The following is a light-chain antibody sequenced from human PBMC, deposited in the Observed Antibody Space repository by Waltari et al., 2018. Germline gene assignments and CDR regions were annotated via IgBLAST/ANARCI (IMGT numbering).Light chain of an antibody. CDR1: QDISNY. V-gene: IGKV1-33*01. CDR3: QQYDNLRLFT. J-gene: IGKJ3*01. Sequence: DIQMTQSPSSLSASVGDRVTITCQASQDISNYVNWYQQKPGKAHKLLIYDASNLETGVPSRFSGSGSGTDFTFTISSLQPEDIATYYCQQYDNLRLFTFGPGTKVDIK. CDR2: DAS.